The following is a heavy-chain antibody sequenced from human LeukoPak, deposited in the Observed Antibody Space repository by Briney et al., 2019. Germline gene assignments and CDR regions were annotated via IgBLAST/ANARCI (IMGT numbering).Heavy chain of an antibody. CDR2: IFHTGKT. D-gene: IGHD6-19*01. Sequence: PSETLSLTCTISDYSISSDYYWGWIRQPPGKGLEWIGTIFHTGKTYYNPSLKSRVTISLDTSKKQFSQNLSSVTAADTAMYYCAKVGGRDSSGCPNNNNYYMTVGGKGPRSPSP. V-gene: IGHV4-38-2*02. CDR1: DYSISSDYY. J-gene: IGHJ6*03. CDR3: AKVGGRDSSGCPNNNNYYMTV.